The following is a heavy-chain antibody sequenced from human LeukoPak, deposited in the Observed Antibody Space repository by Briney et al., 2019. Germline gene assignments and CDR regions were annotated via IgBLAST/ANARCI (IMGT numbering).Heavy chain of an antibody. Sequence: GGSLRLSCAASGFTFSSYWMSWVRQAPGKGLEWVANIKQDGSEKYYVDSVKGRFTVSRDNAKNSLYLQMNSLRAEDTAVYYCARGGIRGAFDIWGQGTMVTVSS. D-gene: IGHD3-16*01. CDR3: ARGGIRGAFDI. J-gene: IGHJ3*02. CDR2: IKQDGSEK. CDR1: GFTFSSYW. V-gene: IGHV3-7*02.